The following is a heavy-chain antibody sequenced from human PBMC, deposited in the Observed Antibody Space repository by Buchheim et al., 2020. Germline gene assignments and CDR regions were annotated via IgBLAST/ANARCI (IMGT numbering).Heavy chain of an antibody. J-gene: IGHJ6*02. V-gene: IGHV3-20*01. CDR1: GFTFDDYG. D-gene: IGHD3-22*01. Sequence: EVQLVESGGGVVRPGGSLRLSCAASGFTFDDYGMSWVRQAPGKGLEWVSGINWNGGSTGYADSVKGRFTISREHAKHSLYLQMNSLRAEDTALYHCARARDYDSSGGGLYGMDVWGQGTT. CDR3: ARARDYDSSGGGLYGMDV. CDR2: INWNGGST.